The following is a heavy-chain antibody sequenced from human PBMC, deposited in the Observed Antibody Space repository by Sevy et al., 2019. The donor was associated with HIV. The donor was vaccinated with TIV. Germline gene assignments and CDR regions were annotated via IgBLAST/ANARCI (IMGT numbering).Heavy chain of an antibody. CDR2: IGFDGNLE. V-gene: IGHV3-30*02. Sequence: GGSLRLSCAASGFMFSTFGMHWVRQAPGKGLEWVAFIGFDGNLEYYADSIKGRFTISSDNSKNTLYLEMSSLRTEDTAMYYCVIDGFCTYTDCYNWLDPWGQGTPVTVSS. CDR3: VIDGFCTYTDCYNWLDP. D-gene: IGHD2-8*01. CDR1: GFMFSTFG. J-gene: IGHJ5*02.